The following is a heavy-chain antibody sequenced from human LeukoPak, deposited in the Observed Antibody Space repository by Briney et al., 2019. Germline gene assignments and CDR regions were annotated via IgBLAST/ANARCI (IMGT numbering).Heavy chain of an antibody. CDR3: ARDVGRGFDY. D-gene: IGHD3-10*01. CDR1: GFIFSSYW. Sequence: GGSLRLSCTASGFIFSSYWMTWVRQVPGKGLEWVANMNEDGSEKYYVGSVKGRFTISRDNAKNSLYLQMNSLRVEDTAVYYCARDVGRGFDYWGQGTLVTVSS. CDR2: MNEDGSEK. V-gene: IGHV3-7*01. J-gene: IGHJ4*02.